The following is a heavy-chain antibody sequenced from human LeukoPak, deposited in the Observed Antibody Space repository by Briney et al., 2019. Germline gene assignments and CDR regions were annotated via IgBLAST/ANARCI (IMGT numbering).Heavy chain of an antibody. J-gene: IGHJ5*02. CDR2: IYYSGST. CDR1: GGSISSSSYY. Sequence: SETLSLTCTVSGGSISSSSYYWGWIRQPPGKGLEWIGSIYYSGSTYYIPSLKSRVTISVDTLKNQFSLKLNSVTAADTAVYYCARGSNWFDPWGQGTLVTVSS. V-gene: IGHV4-39*07. CDR3: ARGSNWFDP.